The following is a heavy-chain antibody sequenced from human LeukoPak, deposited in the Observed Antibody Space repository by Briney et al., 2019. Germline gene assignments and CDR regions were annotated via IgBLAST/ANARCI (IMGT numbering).Heavy chain of an antibody. J-gene: IGHJ4*02. Sequence: GGSLRLSCAASGFTLSSYYMNWVRQAPGKALEWVSVIYTGGGRYYADSVRGRFTISRDTSKNIVFLQMNSLRVEDTAVYYCARGIGYWGRGTLVTVSS. CDR1: GFTLSSYY. CDR3: ARGIGY. CDR2: IYTGGGR. V-gene: IGHV3-53*01.